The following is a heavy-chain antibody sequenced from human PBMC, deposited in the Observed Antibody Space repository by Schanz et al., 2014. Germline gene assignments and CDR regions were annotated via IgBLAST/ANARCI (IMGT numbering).Heavy chain of an antibody. D-gene: IGHD4-4*01. V-gene: IGHV3-53*01. J-gene: IGHJ5*02. CDR1: GFSVSTNY. Sequence: EVQLVESGGGLIQPGGSLRLSCAVSGFSVSTNYMSWVRQAPGKGLEWVSSIYINSGSTYYTDSVKGRFTISRDNSKNTLYLQMNSLRTGDTAMYYCASYDNSGPYYLNHWGRGTLVTVSS. CDR2: IYINSGST. CDR3: ASYDNSGPYYLNH.